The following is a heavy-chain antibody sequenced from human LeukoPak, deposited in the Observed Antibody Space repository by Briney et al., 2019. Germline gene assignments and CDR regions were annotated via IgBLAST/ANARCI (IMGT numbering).Heavy chain of an antibody. D-gene: IGHD6-19*01. CDR1: GFTFKNYA. Sequence: GGSLRLSCAASGFTFKNYAMHWVRQAPGKGLELVAVISYDGRRQYYADFLEGRFTISRDNSKNTVSLQMSSLRTDDTAVYFCAREQSGGGWSGFDYWGQGTLVTVSS. J-gene: IGHJ4*02. CDR2: ISYDGRRQ. V-gene: IGHV3-30*15. CDR3: AREQSGGGWSGFDY.